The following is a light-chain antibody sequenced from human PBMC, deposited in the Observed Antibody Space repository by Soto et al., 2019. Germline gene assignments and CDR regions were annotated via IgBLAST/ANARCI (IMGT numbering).Light chain of an antibody. CDR3: LQHNSYPWT. V-gene: IGKV1-17*01. Sequence: DIPITQSPSSLSSSVRDRVTITCRASQGLRNELGWYQQKPGKAPTRLIYAASSLQSGVPSRFSGSGSGTEFTLTISSLQPEDFATYYCLQHNSYPWTFGQGTKVEIK. CDR2: AAS. J-gene: IGKJ1*01. CDR1: QGLRNE.